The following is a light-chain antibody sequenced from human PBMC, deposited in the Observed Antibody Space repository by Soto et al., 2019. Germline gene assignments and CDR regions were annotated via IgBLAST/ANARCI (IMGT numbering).Light chain of an antibody. CDR3: HQFLSTRT. Sequence: IVMTQSPDSLAVSLGERATLTCKSSQSLLYGSDNKNYLAWYQQKPAQYPKLLIYWASTRESGVPDRFSGSGSGTDFTLSISSVQAEDVAIYACHQFLSTRTVGLGTKVDI. CDR2: WAS. J-gene: IGKJ1*01. V-gene: IGKV4-1*01. CDR1: QSLLYGSDNKNY.